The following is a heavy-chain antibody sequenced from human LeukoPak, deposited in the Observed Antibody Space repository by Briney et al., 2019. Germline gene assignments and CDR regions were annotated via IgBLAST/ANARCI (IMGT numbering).Heavy chain of an antibody. CDR3: AKDGILWFGGSRFDP. CDR2: ISGSGGST. J-gene: IGHJ5*02. V-gene: IGHV3-23*01. D-gene: IGHD3-10*01. Sequence: PGGSLRLSCAASGFTFSSYAMSWVRQAPGKGLEWVSAISGSGGSTYYADSVKGRFTISRDNSKNTLYLQMNSLRAEDTAVYYCAKDGILWFGGSRFDPWGQGTLVTVSS. CDR1: GFTFSSYA.